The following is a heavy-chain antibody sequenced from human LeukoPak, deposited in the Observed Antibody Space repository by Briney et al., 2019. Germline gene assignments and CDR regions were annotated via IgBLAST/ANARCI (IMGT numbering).Heavy chain of an antibody. Sequence: ASVKVSCKASGYTFTGYYMHWVRLAPGQGLEWMGWINPNSGGTNYAQKFQGRVTMTRDTSISTAYMELSRLRSDDTAVYYCARDPSIAAPNWFDPWGQGTLVTVSS. J-gene: IGHJ5*02. CDR1: GYTFTGYY. V-gene: IGHV1-2*02. CDR2: INPNSGGT. D-gene: IGHD6-13*01. CDR3: ARDPSIAAPNWFDP.